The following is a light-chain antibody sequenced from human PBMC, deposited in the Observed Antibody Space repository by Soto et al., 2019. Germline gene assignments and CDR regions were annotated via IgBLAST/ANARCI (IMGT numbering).Light chain of an antibody. V-gene: IGKV3-20*01. CDR1: QSVNSNY. CDR2: GAS. CDR3: KHYDSSPPT. J-gene: IGKJ1*01. Sequence: EIVLTQSPGTLSLSPGERATLSCRASQSVNSNYLAWYQQKPGQAPRLLIYGASSRATGIPDRFSGSGSGTDFTLTISRLEPEDFAVFFCKHYDSSPPTFGQGTKMEIK.